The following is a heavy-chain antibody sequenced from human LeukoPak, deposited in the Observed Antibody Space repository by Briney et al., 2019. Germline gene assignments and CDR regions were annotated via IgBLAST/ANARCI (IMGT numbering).Heavy chain of an antibody. V-gene: IGHV4-31*03. Sequence: PPQTLSLTCTVSGGSISSGGYYWSWIRQHPGKGLEWIGYIYYSGSTYYNPSLKSRVTISVDTSKNQFSLKLSSVTAADTAVYYCARAQAVPYYFDYWGQGTLVTVSS. CDR1: GGSISSGGYY. J-gene: IGHJ4*02. CDR2: IYYSGST. CDR3: ARAQAVPYYFDY. D-gene: IGHD6-25*01.